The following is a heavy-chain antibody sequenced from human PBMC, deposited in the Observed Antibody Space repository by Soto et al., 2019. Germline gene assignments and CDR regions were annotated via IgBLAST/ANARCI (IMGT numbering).Heavy chain of an antibody. J-gene: IGHJ4*02. V-gene: IGHV3-23*01. CDR3: ARGSAYSDYDLEY. CDR1: GFTFSSYA. D-gene: IGHD4-17*01. Sequence: EVQLLESGGGLVRPGGSLRLSCAASGFTFSSYAMTLVRQAPGKGLAWVSGVSGTGGSAYYADSVKGRFTISRDKSTNTRYLHMNSLRAEDTAVYYCARGSAYSDYDLEYWGQGTLVTVSS. CDR2: VSGTGGSA.